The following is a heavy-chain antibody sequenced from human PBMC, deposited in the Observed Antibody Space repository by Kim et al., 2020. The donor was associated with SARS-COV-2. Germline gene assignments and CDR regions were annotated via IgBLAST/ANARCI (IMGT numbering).Heavy chain of an antibody. V-gene: IGHV3-30-3*01. CDR1: GFTFSSYA. D-gene: IGHD6-13*01. J-gene: IGHJ6*02. CDR2: ISYDGSNK. Sequence: GGSLRLSCAASGFTFSSYAMHWVRQAPGKGLEWVAVISYDGSNKYYADSVKGRFTISRDNSKNTLYLQMNSLRAEDTAVYYCARGELSSSWYLSSYYYYGMDVWGQGTTVTVSS. CDR3: ARGELSSSWYLSSYYYYGMDV.